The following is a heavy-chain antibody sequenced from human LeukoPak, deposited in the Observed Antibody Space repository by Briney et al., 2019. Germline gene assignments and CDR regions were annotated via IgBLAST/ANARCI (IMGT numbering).Heavy chain of an antibody. J-gene: IGHJ6*03. CDR2: MNPNSGNT. D-gene: IGHD3-10*01. V-gene: IGHV1-8*01. Sequence: ASVKVSCKASGYTFTSYDINWVRQATGQGLEWMGWMNPNSGNTGYARKFQGRVTMTRNTSISTAYMELSSLRSEDTAVYYCARAVPTMVRGKSNYYYYYMDVWGKGTTVTVSS. CDR1: GYTFTSYD. CDR3: ARAVPTMVRGKSNYYYYYMDV.